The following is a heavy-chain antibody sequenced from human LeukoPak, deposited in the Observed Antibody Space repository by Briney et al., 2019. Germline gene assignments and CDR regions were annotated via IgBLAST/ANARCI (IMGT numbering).Heavy chain of an antibody. CDR3: ARLASDYYDSSGPRRGAFDI. V-gene: IGHV3-48*03. Sequence: SGGSLRLSCAASGFTFSSYEMNWVRQAPGKGLEWVSYISSSGSTIYYADSVKGRFTISRDNAKNSLYLQMNSLRAEDTAVYYCARLASDYYDSSGPRRGAFDIWGQGTMVTVSS. CDR2: ISSSGSTI. J-gene: IGHJ3*02. D-gene: IGHD3-22*01. CDR1: GFTFSSYE.